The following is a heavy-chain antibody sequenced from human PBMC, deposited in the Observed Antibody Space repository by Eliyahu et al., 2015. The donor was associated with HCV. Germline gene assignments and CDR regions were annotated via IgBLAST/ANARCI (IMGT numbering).Heavy chain of an antibody. CDR2: IWYEGNNK. D-gene: IGHD2-21*02. J-gene: IGHJ4*02. CDR3: ARSGGDCPDY. V-gene: IGHV3-33*01. Sequence: QVQLVESGGGVVQPGRSLRXSCAPSGFIFNDYGLHWVRQAPGKGLEWVAVIWYEGNNKYYADSEKGRFTVSRDNSRNRLYLQLNSLRAEDTAVYYCARSGGDCPDYWGQGTLVTVSS. CDR1: GFIFNDYG.